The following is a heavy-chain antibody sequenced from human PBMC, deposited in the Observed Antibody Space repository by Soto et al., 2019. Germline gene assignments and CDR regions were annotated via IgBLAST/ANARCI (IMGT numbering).Heavy chain of an antibody. V-gene: IGHV4-59*01. D-gene: IGHD4-17*01. CDR1: GGSISSYY. CDR2: IYYSGST. Sequence: PXGTLSLTCTVSGGSISSYYWSWIRQPPGRGLEWIGYIYYSGSTNYNPSLKSRVTISVDTSKNQFSLKLSSVTAADTAVYYCARAVTSGGIRYYYYGMDVWGQGTTVTVSS. CDR3: ARAVTSGGIRYYYYGMDV. J-gene: IGHJ6*02.